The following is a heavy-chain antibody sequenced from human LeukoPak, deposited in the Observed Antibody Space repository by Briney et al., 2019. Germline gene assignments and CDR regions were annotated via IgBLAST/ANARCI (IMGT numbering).Heavy chain of an antibody. V-gene: IGHV3-7*05. CDR2: IKQDGSEK. CDR3: ARLTGSYYPY. D-gene: IGHD1-26*01. J-gene: IGHJ4*02. Sequence: PGGSLRLSCVASGFTFSSYWMSWVRQAPGKGLEWVANIKQDGSEKYYVDSVKGRFTISRDNAKNSLYLQMNSLRAEDTAVYYCARLTGSYYPYWGQGTLVIVSS. CDR1: GFTFSSYW.